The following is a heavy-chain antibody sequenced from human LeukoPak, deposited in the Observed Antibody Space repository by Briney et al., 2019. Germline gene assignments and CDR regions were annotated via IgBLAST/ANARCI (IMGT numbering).Heavy chain of an antibody. J-gene: IGHJ4*02. CDR2: ISAYNGNT. CDR3: ARVSSSWYYDLDY. V-gene: IGHV1-18*01. D-gene: IGHD6-13*01. CDR1: GGTFSSYA. Sequence: ASVKVSCKASGGTFSSYAISWVRQAPGQGLEWMGWISAYNGNTNYAQKLQGRVTMTTDTSTSTAYMELRSLRSDDTAVYYCARVSSSWYYDLDYWGQGTLVTVSS.